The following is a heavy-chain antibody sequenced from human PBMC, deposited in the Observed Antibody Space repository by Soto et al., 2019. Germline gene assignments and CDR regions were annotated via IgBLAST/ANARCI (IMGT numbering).Heavy chain of an antibody. J-gene: IGHJ4*02. CDR2: ISRVGSNK. CDR3: AKDIGILTGYKVIDY. V-gene: IGHV3-30*18. CDR1: GSTFSSFA. Sequence: QVQLVGPGGGVVQPGRSRRLSCEASGSTFSSFAMNWSRRPPGKGRRWGAFISRVGSNKYYADSVKGRFTISRDNSKNTMYQQMDSLRAEDTAVYYCAKDIGILTGYKVIDYWGQGTLVTVSS. D-gene: IGHD3-9*01.